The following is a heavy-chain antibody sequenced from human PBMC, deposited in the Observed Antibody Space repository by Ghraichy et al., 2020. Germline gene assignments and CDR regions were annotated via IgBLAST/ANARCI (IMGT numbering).Heavy chain of an antibody. D-gene: IGHD3-22*01. CDR1: GGSISSSSYY. J-gene: IGHJ4*02. CDR3: HHYDSSGSFDY. V-gene: IGHV4-39*01. Sequence: SETLSLTCTVSGGSISSSSYYWGWIRQPPGKGLEWIGSIYYSGSTYYNPSLKSRVTISVDTSKNQFSLKLSSVTAADTAVYYCHHYDSSGSFDYWGQGTLVTVSS. CDR2: IYYSGST.